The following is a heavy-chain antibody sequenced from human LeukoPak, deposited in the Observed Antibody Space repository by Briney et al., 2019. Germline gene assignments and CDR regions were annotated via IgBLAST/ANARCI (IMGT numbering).Heavy chain of an antibody. J-gene: IGHJ4*02. Sequence: GGSLRLSCAVSGFTFNKYYMHWVRQAPGKGLVWVSRISSDGSNTNYADSVKGRFTISRDNAKNSLYLQMNSLRAEDTALYYCASGRQLGYWGQGTLVTVSS. D-gene: IGHD3-16*01. CDR3: ASGRQLGY. V-gene: IGHV3-74*01. CDR1: GFTFNKYY. CDR2: ISSDGSNT.